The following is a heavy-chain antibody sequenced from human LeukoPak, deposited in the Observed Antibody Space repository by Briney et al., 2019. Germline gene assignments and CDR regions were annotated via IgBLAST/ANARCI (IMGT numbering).Heavy chain of an antibody. J-gene: IGHJ6*03. CDR1: GGSFSGYY. Sequence: SETLSLTCAFYGGSFSGYYWSWIRQPPGKGLEWIGEINHSGSTNYNPSLKSRVTISVDTSKIQISLKLNSVTAADTAVYYCARLRDYYYNYMDVWGKGTTVTISS. CDR2: INHSGST. CDR3: ARLRDYYYNYMDV. V-gene: IGHV4-34*01.